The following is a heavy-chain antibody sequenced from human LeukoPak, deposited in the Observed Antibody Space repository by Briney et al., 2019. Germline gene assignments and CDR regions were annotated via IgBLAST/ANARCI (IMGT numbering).Heavy chain of an antibody. D-gene: IGHD3-10*01. CDR1: GNSFTTYY. J-gene: IGHJ4*02. Sequence: ASVKVSCKASGNSFTTYYMHWVRQAPGQGLEWMGIINLSVGSTSYAQKYQGRVTMTRDTSTTTVYMELSSLRSEDTAVYYCARTERNDGSGGYYDYWGQGTLVTVSS. CDR3: ARTERNDGSGGYYDY. V-gene: IGHV1-46*01. CDR2: INLSVGST.